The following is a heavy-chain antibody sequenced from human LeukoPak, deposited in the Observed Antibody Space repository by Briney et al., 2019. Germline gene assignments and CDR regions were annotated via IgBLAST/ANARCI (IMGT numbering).Heavy chain of an antibody. V-gene: IGHV3-23*01. CDR1: GFTFRNYG. CDR2: ISGGGDRT. CDR3: AKRDTSGLYYFDF. D-gene: IGHD3-22*01. Sequence: PGGSLRLSCAASGFTFRNYGMTWVRLAPGKGLEWVSGISGGGDRTFYADSVKGGFTISRDNSKNTLYLQMNSLRAEDTAVYYCAKRDTSGLYYFDFWGQGTLVTVPS. J-gene: IGHJ4*02.